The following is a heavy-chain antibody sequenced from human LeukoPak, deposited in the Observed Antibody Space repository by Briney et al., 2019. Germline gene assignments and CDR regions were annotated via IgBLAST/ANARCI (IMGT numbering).Heavy chain of an antibody. V-gene: IGHV1-18*01. Sequence: ASVKVSCKASGYTFTSYGISWVRQAPGQGLEWMGWISAYNGNTNYAQKLQGRVTMTTDTSTSTAYMELWSLRSDDTAVYYCARVTAGIAARRIEYWGQGALVTVSS. D-gene: IGHD6-6*01. CDR3: ARVTAGIAARRIEY. CDR2: ISAYNGNT. CDR1: GYTFTSYG. J-gene: IGHJ4*02.